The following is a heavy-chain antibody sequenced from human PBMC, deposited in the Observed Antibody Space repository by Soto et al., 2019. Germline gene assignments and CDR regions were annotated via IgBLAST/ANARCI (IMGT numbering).Heavy chain of an antibody. D-gene: IGHD6-13*01. CDR3: STHDGAAAVGLVLDF. CDR1: GFTFSSRW. V-gene: IGHV3-7*02. J-gene: IGHJ4*02. CDR2: IKQDENGK. Sequence: EVQLVESGGGLVQPGGSLRLSCEASGFTFSSRWMTWVRQGPGKGLEWVANIKQDENGKDYVDSVKGRFTISRDNATNALYLQMNSLRADDAAVYYCSTHDGAAAVGLVLDFWGQGTLVTVSS.